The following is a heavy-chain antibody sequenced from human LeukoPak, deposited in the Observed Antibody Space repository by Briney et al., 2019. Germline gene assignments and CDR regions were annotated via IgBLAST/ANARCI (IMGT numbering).Heavy chain of an antibody. J-gene: IGHJ6*02. D-gene: IGHD3-16*01. CDR2: IYYSGST. CDR3: ARVMAKYDVGHDENYYYYGMDV. CDR1: GGSISSSSYY. V-gene: IGHV4-39*07. Sequence: SETLSLTCTVSGGSISSSSYYWGWVRQPPGKGLEWSGSIYYSGSTYYNPSLKSRVTISVDTSKNQFSLKLSSVTAADTAVYYCARVMAKYDVGHDENYYYYGMDVWGQGTPVTVSS.